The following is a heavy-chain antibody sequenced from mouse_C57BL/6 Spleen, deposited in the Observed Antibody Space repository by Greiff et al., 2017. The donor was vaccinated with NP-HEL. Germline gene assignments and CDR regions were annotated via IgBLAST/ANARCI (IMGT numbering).Heavy chain of an antibody. CDR1: GYTFTSYW. Sequence: QVQLQQPGAELVMPGASVKLSCKASGYTFTSYWMHWVKQRPGQGLAWIGEIDPSDSYTNYNQKFKGKSTLTVDKSSSTAYMQLSSLTSEDSAVYYCAFYGQDYWGQGTTLTVSS. CDR2: IDPSDSYT. D-gene: IGHD1-1*02. V-gene: IGHV1-69*01. CDR3: AFYGQDY. J-gene: IGHJ2*01.